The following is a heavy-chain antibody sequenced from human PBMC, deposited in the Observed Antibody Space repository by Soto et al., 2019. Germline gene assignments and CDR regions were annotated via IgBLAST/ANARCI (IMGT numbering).Heavy chain of an antibody. V-gene: IGHV4-39*01. Sequence: SETLSLTCTVSGGSISSSTYYWGWMRQPPGKGLEWIARFFIGGDTYYNPSLKSRVTISVDTSKNQFSLKLSSVTAADTAVYYCARGPPNSIWGQGTLVTVSS. CDR3: ARGPPNSI. D-gene: IGHD3-22*01. CDR1: GGSISSSTYY. CDR2: FFIGGDT. J-gene: IGHJ4*02.